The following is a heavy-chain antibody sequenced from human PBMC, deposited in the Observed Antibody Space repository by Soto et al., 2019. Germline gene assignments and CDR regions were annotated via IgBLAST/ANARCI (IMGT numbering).Heavy chain of an antibody. CDR1: GVSLSTSGLC. D-gene: IGHD2-15*01. Sequence: SGPTLVNTTQTLTLTCTFSGVSLSTSGLCVSWIRQPPGKALEWLALIDWNDDKYYRTSLKTRLTISKDTSKTQVVLTMPNLDPVDTATYYCARSGGYYYYYGIDVWGQGTTVTVSS. CDR2: IDWNDDK. J-gene: IGHJ6*02. V-gene: IGHV2-70*01. CDR3: ARSGGYYYYYGIDV.